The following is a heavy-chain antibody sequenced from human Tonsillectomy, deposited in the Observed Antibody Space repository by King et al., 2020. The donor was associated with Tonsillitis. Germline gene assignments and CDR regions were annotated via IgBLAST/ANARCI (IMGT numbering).Heavy chain of an antibody. V-gene: IGHV3-33*01. CDR2: IWYDGSNK. CDR1: GFTFSSYG. Sequence: VQLVESGGGVVQPGRPLRLSCAASGFTFSSYGMHWVRQAPGKGLEWVAVIWYDGSNKYNADSVKGRFTISRDNSKNTLYLQMNSLRAEDTAVYYCARDANAGTTYFDYWGQGTLVTVSS. J-gene: IGHJ4*02. CDR3: ARDANAGTTYFDY. D-gene: IGHD1-1*01.